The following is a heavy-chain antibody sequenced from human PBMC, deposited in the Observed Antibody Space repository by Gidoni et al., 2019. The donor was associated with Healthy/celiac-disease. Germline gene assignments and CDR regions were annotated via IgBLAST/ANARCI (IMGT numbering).Heavy chain of an antibody. CDR3: AREGAGVGDYVDY. CDR2: IWYDGSNK. Sequence: VLIFSSYGMHWVRQAPGKGLEWVAVIWYDGSNKYYADSVKGRFTISRDNSKNTLYLQMNSLRAEDTAVYYCAREGAGVGDYVDYWGQGTLVTVSS. D-gene: IGHD3-10*01. V-gene: IGHV3-33*01. CDR1: VLIFSSYG. J-gene: IGHJ4*02.